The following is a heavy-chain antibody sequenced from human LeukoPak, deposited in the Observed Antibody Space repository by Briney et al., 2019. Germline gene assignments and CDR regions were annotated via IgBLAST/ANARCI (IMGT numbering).Heavy chain of an antibody. D-gene: IGHD3-10*01. CDR3: ARHGPGSYHYFDY. V-gene: IGHV4-39*01. CDR2: IYYSGST. Sequence: SETLSLTCTVSGGSISSSSYYWGWIRQPPGKGLEWIGTIYYSGSTYYNPSLKSRVTISVDTSKNQFSLRLSSVTAADTAVYYCARHGPGSYHYFDYWGQGTLVTVSS. CDR1: GGSISSSSYY. J-gene: IGHJ4*02.